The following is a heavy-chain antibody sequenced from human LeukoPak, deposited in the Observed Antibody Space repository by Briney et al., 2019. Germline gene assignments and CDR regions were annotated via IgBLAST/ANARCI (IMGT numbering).Heavy chain of an antibody. V-gene: IGHV4-4*07. D-gene: IGHD3-22*01. CDR2: IHMSGST. J-gene: IGHJ4*02. CDR1: GDSINSYH. CDR3: ARDDSSRDDSGGYHY. Sequence: SETLSLTCTVSGDSINSYHWSWIRQPAGKGLEWIGRIHMSGSTNYNPSLRSRVAISMDDSKNQFSLKLKSVTAADTAVYYCARDDSSRDDSGGYHYWGQGTLVTISS.